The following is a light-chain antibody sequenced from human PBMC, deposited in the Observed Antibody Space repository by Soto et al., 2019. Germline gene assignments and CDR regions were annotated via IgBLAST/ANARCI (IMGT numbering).Light chain of an antibody. V-gene: IGLV2-14*03. CDR1: SSDVGAYNF. J-gene: IGLJ1*01. CDR2: DVS. Sequence: QSALTQPASVSGSPGQSITISCTGTSSDVGAYNFVSWYQQHPGKVPKLMIFDVSSRPSGVSDRFSCSKSGNTASLTISGLQDEDEGDYYCSSYTSSSTHVFGSGTKLTVL. CDR3: SSYTSSSTHV.